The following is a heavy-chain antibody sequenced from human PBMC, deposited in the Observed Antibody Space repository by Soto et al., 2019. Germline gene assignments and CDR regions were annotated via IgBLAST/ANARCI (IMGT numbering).Heavy chain of an antibody. J-gene: IGHJ4*02. Sequence: ASVKVSCKASGYTFTGHYIHWVRQAPEQGPEWMGEIGPGSGATRYAQKFQGRVTMTRDTSITTVYMELKNLSPDDTAVYYCGRGRSGQIVVFYWGQGTPVTVSS. V-gene: IGHV1-2*02. CDR3: GRGRSGQIVVFY. CDR1: GYTFTGHY. CDR2: IGPGSGAT. D-gene: IGHD1-26*01.